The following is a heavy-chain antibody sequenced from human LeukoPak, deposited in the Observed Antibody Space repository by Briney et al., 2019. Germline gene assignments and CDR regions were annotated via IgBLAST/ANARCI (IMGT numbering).Heavy chain of an antibody. CDR3: VKDRGQSIETAGHFGS. Sequence: PGGSLRLSCSASGFTFIYYAMHWVRQAPGKRLDYVSGISSNGGNTYYADSVKGRFTMSRANTNNTLYLQMSSLRAEDTALYYCVKDRGQSIETAGHFGSWGQGTLVTVSS. CDR1: GFTFIYYA. CDR2: ISSNGGNT. J-gene: IGHJ4*02. D-gene: IGHD5-24*01. V-gene: IGHV3-64D*06.